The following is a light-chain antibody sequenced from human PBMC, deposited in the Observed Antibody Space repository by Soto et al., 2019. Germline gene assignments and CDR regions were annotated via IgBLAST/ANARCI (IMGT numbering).Light chain of an antibody. Sequence: DIQMTQSPSTLSASVGDRVTITCRASQSVTNWLAWYQQKPGKAPKILIYGASSLESGVPSRFSGLVSGTEFTLTISSLQPDDLATYYCQQYKSFPWTFGQGTKVEIK. V-gene: IGKV1-5*01. CDR1: QSVTNW. J-gene: IGKJ1*01. CDR3: QQYKSFPWT. CDR2: GAS.